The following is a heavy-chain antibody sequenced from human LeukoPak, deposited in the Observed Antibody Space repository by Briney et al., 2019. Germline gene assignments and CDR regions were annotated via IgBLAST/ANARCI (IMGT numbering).Heavy chain of an antibody. J-gene: IGHJ6*02. V-gene: IGHV4-34*01. CDR2: INHSGST. CDR1: GGSFSGYY. CDR3: ARGGLVCSSTSCYRVYYYGMDV. D-gene: IGHD2-2*02. Sequence: SETLSLTCAVYGGSFSGYYWSWIRQPPGKGLEWIGEINHSGSTNYNPSLKSRVTISVDTSKNQFSLKLSSVTAADTAVYYCARGGLVCSSTSCYRVYYYGMDVWGRGTTVTVSS.